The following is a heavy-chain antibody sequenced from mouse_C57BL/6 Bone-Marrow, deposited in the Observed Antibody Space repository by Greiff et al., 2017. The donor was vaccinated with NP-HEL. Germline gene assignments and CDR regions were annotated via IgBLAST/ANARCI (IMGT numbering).Heavy chain of an antibody. V-gene: IGHV1-81*01. CDR1: GYTFTSYG. Sequence: QVQLQQSGAELARPGASVKLSCKASGYTFTSYGISWVKQRTGQGLEWIGEIYPRSGNTYYTEKFKGKATLTADKSSSTAYMELRSLTSEDSAVYFCARWSLLRAMDYWGQGTSVTVSS. CDR3: ARWSLLRAMDY. CDR2: IYPRSGNT. D-gene: IGHD1-1*01. J-gene: IGHJ4*01.